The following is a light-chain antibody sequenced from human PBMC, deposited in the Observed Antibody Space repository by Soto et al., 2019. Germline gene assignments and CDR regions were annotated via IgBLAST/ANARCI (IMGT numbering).Light chain of an antibody. J-gene: IGKJ1*01. CDR1: QRIRSV. CDR3: QQNGSTPRT. CDR2: TAS. V-gene: IGKV1-5*03. Sequence: IQMTQSPSTLSASVGGRVTITFRASQRIRSVLGWYQQRPGKAPNLLIFTASNLQSGVPSRFSGSGSGTDFTLTISSLEPEDFAVYYCQQNGSTPRTFGQGTKVDI.